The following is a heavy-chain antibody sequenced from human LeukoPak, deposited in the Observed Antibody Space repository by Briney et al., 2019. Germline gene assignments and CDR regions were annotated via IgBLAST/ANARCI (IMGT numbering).Heavy chain of an antibody. CDR1: GGSISSYY. Sequence: SETLSLTCTVSGGSISSYYWSWIRQPPGKGLEWIGYIYYSGSTNYNPSLKSRVTISVDTSKNQFSLKLSSVIAADTAVYYCARHGDKGSGYYYMDVWGKGTTVTVSS. D-gene: IGHD7-27*01. J-gene: IGHJ6*03. V-gene: IGHV4-59*01. CDR3: ARHGDKGSGYYYMDV. CDR2: IYYSGST.